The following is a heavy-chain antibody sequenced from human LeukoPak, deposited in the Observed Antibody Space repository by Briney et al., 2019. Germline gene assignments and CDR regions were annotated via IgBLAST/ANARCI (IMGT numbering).Heavy chain of an antibody. CDR3: ARRPLLRYFDWFNYFDY. CDR2: INHSGST. V-gene: IGHV4-34*01. D-gene: IGHD3-9*01. CDR1: GGSFSGYY. J-gene: IGHJ4*02. Sequence: PSETLSLTCAVYGGSFSGYYWSWIRQPPGKGLEWIGEINHSGSTNYNPSLKSRVTISVDTSKNQFSLKLSSVTAADTAVYYCARRPLLRYFDWFNYFDYWGQGTLVTVSS.